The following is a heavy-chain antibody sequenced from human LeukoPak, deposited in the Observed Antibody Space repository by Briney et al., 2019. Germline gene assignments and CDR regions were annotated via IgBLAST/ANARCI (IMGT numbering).Heavy chain of an antibody. J-gene: IGHJ4*02. CDR2: IYHSGST. Sequence: SETLSLTCTVSGYSISSGYYWGWIRQPPGKGLEWIGSIYHSGSTYYNPSLKSRVTISVDTSKNQFSLKLSSVTAADTAVYYCASSGWYAVGDYWGQGTLVTVSS. V-gene: IGHV4-38-2*02. CDR3: ASSGWYAVGDY. D-gene: IGHD6-19*01. CDR1: GYSISSGYY.